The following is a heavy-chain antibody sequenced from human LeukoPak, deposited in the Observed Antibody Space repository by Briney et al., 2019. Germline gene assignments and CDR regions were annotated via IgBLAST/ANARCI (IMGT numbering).Heavy chain of an antibody. J-gene: IGHJ3*02. CDR3: ASWAYYDFWSGYWDAFDI. CDR1: GGTFSSYA. V-gene: IGHV1-69*06. D-gene: IGHD3-3*01. CDR2: IIPIFGTA. Sequence: SVKVSCKASGGTFSSYAISWVRQAPGQGLEWMEGIIPIFGTANYAQKFQGRVTITADKSTSTAYMELSSLRSEDTAVYYCASWAYYDFWSGYWDAFDIWGKGTMVAVSS.